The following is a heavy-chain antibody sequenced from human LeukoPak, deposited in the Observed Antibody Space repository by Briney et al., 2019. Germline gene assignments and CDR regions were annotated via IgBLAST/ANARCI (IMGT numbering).Heavy chain of an antibody. J-gene: IGHJ5*01. CDR1: GFTFSNNW. D-gene: IGHD3-10*01. CDR2: IKYDGSEK. V-gene: IGHV3-7*03. CDR3: AREPVRKRWFDS. Sequence: GGSLRPSCTASGFTFSNNWMSWVRQAPNKGREWVANIKYDGSEKYYVDSVKGRLTISRDNDKNTLYLQMNSLRAEDTAVYYCAREPVRKRWFDSWGQGTLVTVSS.